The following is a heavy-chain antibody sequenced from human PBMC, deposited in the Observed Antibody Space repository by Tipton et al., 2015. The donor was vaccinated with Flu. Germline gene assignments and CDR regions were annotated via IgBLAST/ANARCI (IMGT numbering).Heavy chain of an antibody. D-gene: IGHD1-26*01. Sequence: SLRLSCAASGFTFSSYGMHWVRQAPGKGLEWVAFIRNDGSNKYYADSVKGRFTISRDNSKNTLYLQMNSLRAEDTAVYYCAKVAVGATRYWGQGTLVTVS. V-gene: IGHV3-30*02. CDR2: IRNDGSNK. J-gene: IGHJ4*02. CDR1: GFTFSSYG. CDR3: AKVAVGATRY.